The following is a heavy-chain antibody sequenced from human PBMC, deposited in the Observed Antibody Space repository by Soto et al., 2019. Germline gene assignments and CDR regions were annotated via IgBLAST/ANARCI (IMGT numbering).Heavy chain of an antibody. J-gene: IGHJ4*02. Sequence: QVQLVESGGGVVQPGRSLRLSCAASGFTFSDYGMHWVRQAPGKGLEWVAVIWYDGSEKYYADSVKGRFTISRDNSKNTLYLQMKSLRAEDTSVYYCARQSLGYIRRRGFDYWGQGALVTVSS. CDR1: GFTFSDYG. V-gene: IGHV3-33*01. CDR3: ARQSLGYIRRRGFDY. CDR2: IWYDGSEK. D-gene: IGHD1-1*01.